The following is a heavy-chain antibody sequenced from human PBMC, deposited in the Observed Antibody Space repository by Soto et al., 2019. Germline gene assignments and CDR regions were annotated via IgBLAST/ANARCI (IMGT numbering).Heavy chain of an antibody. D-gene: IGHD3-16*01. CDR2: IDGYGTGT. J-gene: IGHJ4*02. Sequence: EVQLVESGGDLVQPGGSLRLSCAASGFTFSGNWMHWVRQAPGKGLEWVARIDGYGTGTSYADSVKGRFTIFRDRAKNTLYLQMDVLRGEDTSVYYCTEVFGHWGKGTLVTVSS. CDR1: GFTFSGNW. CDR3: TEVFGH. V-gene: IGHV3-74*01.